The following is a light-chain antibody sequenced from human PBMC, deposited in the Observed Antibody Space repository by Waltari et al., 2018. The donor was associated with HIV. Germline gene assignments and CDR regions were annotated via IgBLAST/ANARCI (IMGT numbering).Light chain of an antibody. J-gene: IGLJ3*02. CDR1: KIGSKS. CDR3: QVWDSSSDHRV. V-gene: IGLV3-21*04. Sequence: SYVLTQPPSVSVAPGKTARITCGGNKIGSKSVHWYQQKPGQAPVLVIYYDSDRPSGIHERFSGAHSGKTATLTISRVEAGDEADYYCQVWDSSSDHRVFGGGTKLTVL. CDR2: YDS.